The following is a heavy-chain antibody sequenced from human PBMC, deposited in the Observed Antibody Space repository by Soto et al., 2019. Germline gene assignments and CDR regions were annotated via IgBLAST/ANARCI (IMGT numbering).Heavy chain of an antibody. CDR2: INPNSGGT. D-gene: IGHD6-13*01. CDR3: ARRHVSATGIEWFDP. J-gene: IGHJ5*02. Sequence: ASVKVSCKASGYTFSDYYIHWVRQAPGQGLEWMGWINPNSGGTKYAPKFQGGVTMTRDTSASTAYMELSSLRSGDTAVYYCARRHVSATGIEWFDPWGQGTLVTVS. CDR1: GYTFSDYY. V-gene: IGHV1-2*02.